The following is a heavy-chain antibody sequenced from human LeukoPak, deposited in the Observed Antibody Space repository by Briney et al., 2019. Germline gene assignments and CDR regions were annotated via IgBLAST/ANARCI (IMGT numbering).Heavy chain of an antibody. V-gene: IGHV3-72*01. Sequence: GGSLILSCAASGFTFSDHYVEWVRQAPGKGLEWIGHTGNKANSYTTEYAASVKGRFSISRDDSSNSLYLQMNSLKTEDTAVYYCGRGGYSSSSFYGMDVWGQGTTVTVSS. CDR1: GFTFSDHY. D-gene: IGHD6-6*01. CDR2: TGNKANSYTT. CDR3: GRGGYSSSSFYGMDV. J-gene: IGHJ6*02.